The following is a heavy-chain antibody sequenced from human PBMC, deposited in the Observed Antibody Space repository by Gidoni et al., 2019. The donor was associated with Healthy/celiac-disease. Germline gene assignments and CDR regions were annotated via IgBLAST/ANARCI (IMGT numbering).Heavy chain of an antibody. Sequence: SCAASGFTFDDYAMHWVRQAPGKGLEWVSGISWNSGSIGYADSVKGRFTISRDNAKNSLYLQMNSLRVEDTALYYCAKDIMADIVVVPAAIPYMDVWGKGTTVTVSS. D-gene: IGHD2-2*01. CDR1: GFTFDDYA. CDR3: AKDIMADIVVVPAAIPYMDV. CDR2: ISWNSGSI. V-gene: IGHV3-9*01. J-gene: IGHJ6*03.